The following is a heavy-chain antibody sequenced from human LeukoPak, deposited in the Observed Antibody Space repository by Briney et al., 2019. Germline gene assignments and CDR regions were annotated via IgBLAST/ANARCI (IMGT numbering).Heavy chain of an antibody. V-gene: IGHV5-51*01. CDR2: IYPGDSDT. J-gene: IGHJ4*02. CDR1: GYSFTNNW. Sequence: GESLKISCRGSGYSFTNNWIAWVRQMPGKGLEWMGMIYPGDSDTRYSPSFQGQVTISADKSISTAYLQWSSLKASDTAMYYCATSSDYWGQGTLVTVSS. CDR3: ATSSDY.